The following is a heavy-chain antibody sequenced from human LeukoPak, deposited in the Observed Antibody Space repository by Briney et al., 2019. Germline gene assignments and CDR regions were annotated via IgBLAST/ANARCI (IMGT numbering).Heavy chain of an antibody. D-gene: IGHD5-12*01. V-gene: IGHV4-59*01. CDR3: AREGNAYEQISDNGFDP. CDR2: VHYRETT. Sequence: SDTLSLTCTVSGGSISPYYWSWLRQPPGKELAWLGYVHYRETTNYNPALKSRITMSVDTSKNQFSLKLTSVTPADTAVYYCAREGNAYEQISDNGFDPWGQGTLVTVSS. J-gene: IGHJ5*02. CDR1: GGSISPYY.